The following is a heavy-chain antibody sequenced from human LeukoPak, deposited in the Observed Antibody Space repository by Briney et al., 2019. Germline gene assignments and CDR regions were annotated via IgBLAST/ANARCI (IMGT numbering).Heavy chain of an antibody. J-gene: IGHJ6*02. CDR2: INPNSGGT. CDR1: GYTFTGYY. Sequence: GPVKVSCKASGYTFTGYYMHWVRQAPGQGLEWMGWINPNSGGTNCAQKFQGRVTMTRDTSISTAYMELSRLRSDDTAVYYCARDDQYQLLSPYYGMDVWGQGTTVTVSS. V-gene: IGHV1-2*02. CDR3: ARDDQYQLLSPYYGMDV. D-gene: IGHD2-2*01.